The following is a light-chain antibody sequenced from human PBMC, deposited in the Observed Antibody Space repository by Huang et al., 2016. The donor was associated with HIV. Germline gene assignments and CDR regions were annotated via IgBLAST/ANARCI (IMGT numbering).Light chain of an antibody. CDR1: QTVSSN. J-gene: IGKJ1*01. CDR3: QQYNNWPWT. Sequence: EIVMTQSPATLSVSPGERATLSCRASQTVSSNFAWYQQKSGQAPRLLIYGASTRATGIPARFSGSGSGTEFTLTISSLQSEDFAVYYCQQYNNWPWTLGQGTKVEIK. V-gene: IGKV3-15*01. CDR2: GAS.